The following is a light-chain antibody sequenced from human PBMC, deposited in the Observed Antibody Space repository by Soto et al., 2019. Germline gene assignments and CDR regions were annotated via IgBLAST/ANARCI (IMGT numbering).Light chain of an antibody. V-gene: IGKV1-8*01. J-gene: IGKJ1*01. CDR2: AAS. CDR1: QGISSY. CDR3: QQYHSYYPWT. Sequence: AIRMTQSPSSFSASTGDRVTITCRASQGISSYLAWYQQKPGKAPKLLIYAASTLQSGVPSRFSGSGSGTDFSLTITSLQPDDSATYYCQQYHSYYPWTFGQGTKVDIK.